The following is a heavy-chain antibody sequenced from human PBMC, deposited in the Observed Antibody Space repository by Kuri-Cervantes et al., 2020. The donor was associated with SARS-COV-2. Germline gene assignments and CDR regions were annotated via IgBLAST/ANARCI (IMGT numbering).Heavy chain of an antibody. Sequence: SETLSLTCTVSGGSISSGSYYWTWIRQPAGKGLEWIGRLYTSGSTNYNPSLKSRVTISADTSKNQFSLNLSSVTAADTAVYYCARGIAVAGTDAFDIWGQGTMVTVSS. D-gene: IGHD6-19*01. CDR1: GGSISSGSYY. CDR3: ARGIAVAGTDAFDI. CDR2: LYTSGST. J-gene: IGHJ3*02. V-gene: IGHV4-61*02.